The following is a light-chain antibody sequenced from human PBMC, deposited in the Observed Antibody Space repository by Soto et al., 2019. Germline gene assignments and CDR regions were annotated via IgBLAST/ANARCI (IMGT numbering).Light chain of an antibody. Sequence: AIRKTQSPSSLSASTGDRVTITCRASQGISSYLAWYQQKPGKAPKLLIYAASTLQSGVPSRFSGSGSGTDFTLTISCLQSEDFATYYCQQYYSYPTFGQGT. J-gene: IGKJ1*01. V-gene: IGKV1-8*01. CDR2: AAS. CDR1: QGISSY. CDR3: QQYYSYPT.